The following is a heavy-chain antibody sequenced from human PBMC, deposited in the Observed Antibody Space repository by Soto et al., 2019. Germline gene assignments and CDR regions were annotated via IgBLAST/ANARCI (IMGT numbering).Heavy chain of an antibody. V-gene: IGHV3-33*01. J-gene: IGHJ3*02. D-gene: IGHD6-13*01. CDR3: ARDDSSSWYGGAFDI. CDR2: IWYDGSNK. CDR1: GFTFSSYG. Sequence: GGSLRLSCAASGFTFSSYGMHWVRQAPGKGLEWVAVIWYDGSNKYYADSVKGRFTISRYNSKNTLYLQMNSLRAEDTAVYYCARDDSSSWYGGAFDIWGQGTMVTVSS.